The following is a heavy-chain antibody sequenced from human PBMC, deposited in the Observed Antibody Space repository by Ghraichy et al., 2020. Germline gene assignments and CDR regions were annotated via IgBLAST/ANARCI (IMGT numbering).Heavy chain of an antibody. CDR2: ISYDGSNK. D-gene: IGHD5-12*01. V-gene: IGHV3-30*18. CDR3: AKDPPFYSGYDGDKDY. Sequence: GESLNISCAASGFTFSSYGMHWVRQAPGKGLEWVAVISYDGSNKYYVDSVKGRFTISRDNSKNTLYLQMNSLRAEDTAVYYCAKDPPFYSGYDGDKDYWGQGTLVTVSS. CDR1: GFTFSSYG. J-gene: IGHJ4*02.